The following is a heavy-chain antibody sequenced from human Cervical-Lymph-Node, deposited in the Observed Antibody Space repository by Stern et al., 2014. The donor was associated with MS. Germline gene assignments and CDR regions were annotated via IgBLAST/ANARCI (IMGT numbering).Heavy chain of an antibody. CDR2: IYYGGST. V-gene: IGHV4-61*01. CDR3: ARDGYSSTEYYIDI. D-gene: IGHD2-2*01. Sequence: QVQLQESGPGLVRPSETLSLTCTVSGDSGRSRSYYWSWIRQAPGKGLAWIGFIYYGGSTSYNPSLRGRVTISMDMSKKQFSLSLSSVTAADTAVYYCARDGYSSTEYYIDIWGQGTLVTVSS. CDR1: GDSGRSRSYY. J-gene: IGHJ4*02.